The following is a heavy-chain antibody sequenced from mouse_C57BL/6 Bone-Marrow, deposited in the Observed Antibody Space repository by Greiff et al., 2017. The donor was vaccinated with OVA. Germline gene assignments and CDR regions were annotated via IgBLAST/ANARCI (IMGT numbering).Heavy chain of an antibody. Sequence: QVQLQQSGAELARPGASVKLSCKASGYTFTSYGISWVKQRTGQGLEWIGEIYPRSGNTYYNEKFKGKATLTADTSSSTAYMELRSLTAEDAAVYVCARKEGVDGRYWYFDVWGTGTTVTVSS. J-gene: IGHJ1*03. D-gene: IGHD2-3*01. V-gene: IGHV1-81*01. CDR3: ARKEGVDGRYWYFDV. CDR1: GYTFTSYG. CDR2: IYPRSGNT.